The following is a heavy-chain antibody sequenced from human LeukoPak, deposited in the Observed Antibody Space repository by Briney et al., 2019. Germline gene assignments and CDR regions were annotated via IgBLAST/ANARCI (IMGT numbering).Heavy chain of an antibody. Sequence: GGSLRLSCAASGFTFSSYAMSWVRQAPGKGLEWVSAIGGSGGSTYYADSVKGRFTISRDNSKNTLYLQMNSLRAEDTAVYYCAKDLNIFGVVNDAFDIWGQGTMVTVSS. J-gene: IGHJ3*02. V-gene: IGHV3-23*01. CDR2: IGGSGGST. CDR3: AKDLNIFGVVNDAFDI. CDR1: GFTFSSYA. D-gene: IGHD3-3*02.